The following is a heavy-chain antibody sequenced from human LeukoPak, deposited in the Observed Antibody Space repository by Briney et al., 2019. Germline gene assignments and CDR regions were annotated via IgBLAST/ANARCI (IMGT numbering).Heavy chain of an antibody. J-gene: IGHJ3*02. Sequence: GGSLRLSCAASGFTFSGSAMHWVRQASGKGLEWVGRIRSKANSYATAYAASVKGRFTISRDDSENTAYLQMNSLETEDTAVYYCTRHYDILTGYYGGAFDIWGQGTMVTVSS. V-gene: IGHV3-73*01. D-gene: IGHD3-9*01. CDR2: IRSKANSYAT. CDR1: GFTFSGSA. CDR3: TRHYDILTGYYGGAFDI.